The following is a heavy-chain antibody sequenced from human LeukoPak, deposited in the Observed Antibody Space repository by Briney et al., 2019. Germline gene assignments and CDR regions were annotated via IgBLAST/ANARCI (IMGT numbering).Heavy chain of an antibody. Sequence: ASVKVSCKASGYTFTGYYMHWVRQAPGQGLEWMGWINPNSGGTNYAQKLQGRVTMTTDTSTSTDYMELRSLRSDDTAVYYCARTVDGYCSTTSCYWGAFDIWGQGTMVTVSS. D-gene: IGHD2-2*01. CDR3: ARTVDGYCSTTSCYWGAFDI. J-gene: IGHJ3*02. CDR1: GYTFTGYY. CDR2: INPNSGGT. V-gene: IGHV1-2*02.